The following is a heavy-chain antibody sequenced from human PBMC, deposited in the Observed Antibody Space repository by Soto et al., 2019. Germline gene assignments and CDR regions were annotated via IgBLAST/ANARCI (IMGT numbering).Heavy chain of an antibody. CDR1: GFSLSTSGVG. CDR3: AHRPYYYDSSGYSREGYFQH. J-gene: IGHJ1*01. D-gene: IGHD3-22*01. Sequence: SGPTLVNPTQTLTLTCTFSGFSLSTSGVGVGWIRQPPGKALEGLALIYWDDDKRYSPSLKSRLTITKDTSKNQVVLTMTNMDPVDTATYYCAHRPYYYDSSGYSREGYFQHWGQGTLVTVSS. V-gene: IGHV2-5*02. CDR2: IYWDDDK.